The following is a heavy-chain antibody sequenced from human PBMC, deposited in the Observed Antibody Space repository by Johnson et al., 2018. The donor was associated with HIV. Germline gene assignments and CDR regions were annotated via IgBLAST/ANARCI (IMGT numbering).Heavy chain of an antibody. V-gene: IGHV3-30*02. J-gene: IGHJ3*02. CDR1: GFTFSSYP. CDR3: AKPRYYDNAFEM. CDR2: IRYDETNK. Sequence: QVQLVESGGGVVQPEMSLRLACAASGFTFSSYPMHWVRQAPGQGLEWVTFIRYDETNKYYADSVKGRFTISRDNSKNTLYLQMNSLRAEDTAVYYCAKPRYYDNAFEMWGQGTMVTVSS. D-gene: IGHD3-16*01.